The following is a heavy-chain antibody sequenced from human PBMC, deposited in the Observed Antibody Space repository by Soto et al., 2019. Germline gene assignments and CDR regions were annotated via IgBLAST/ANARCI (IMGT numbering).Heavy chain of an antibody. V-gene: IGHV3-74*01. CDR3: ARYIRGPTVFYFDF. J-gene: IGHJ4*02. CDR2: TNVDGSNI. Sequence: GGSLRLSCAGAGVTFRNYWMHWVRQAPGKGLEWVSCTNVDGSNITYADSVKGRFTISRDNARNTVYLQMNRLRVEDTAVYYCARYIRGPTVFYFDFWGPGVLVTVSS. D-gene: IGHD1-26*01. CDR1: GVTFRNYW.